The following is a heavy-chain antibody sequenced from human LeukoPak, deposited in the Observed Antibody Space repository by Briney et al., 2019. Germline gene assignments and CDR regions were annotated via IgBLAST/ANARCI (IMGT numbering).Heavy chain of an antibody. Sequence: GASVKVSCKASGYTFTSYYMQWVRQAPGQGLEWMGGIIPIFGTANYAQEFQGRVTITADESTSTAYMELSSLRSEDTAVYYCAREKEGYYDSSGYYLGAFDIWGQGTMVTVSS. CDR3: AREKEGYYDSSGYYLGAFDI. V-gene: IGHV1-69*13. J-gene: IGHJ3*02. D-gene: IGHD3-22*01. CDR1: GYTFTSYY. CDR2: IIPIFGTA.